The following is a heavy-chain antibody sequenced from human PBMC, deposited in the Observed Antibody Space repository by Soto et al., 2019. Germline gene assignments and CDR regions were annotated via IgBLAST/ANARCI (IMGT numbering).Heavy chain of an antibody. J-gene: IGHJ5*02. V-gene: IGHV1-8*01. CDR1: GYTFTSYD. D-gene: IGHD3-3*01. CDR2: MNPNSGNT. CDR3: ARYFGVVIPSNNWFDP. Sequence: ASVKVSCKASGYTFTSYDINWVRQATGQGLEWMGWMNPNSGNTGYAQKFQGRVTMTRNTSISTAYMELSSLRSEDTAVYYCARYFGVVIPSNNWFDPWGQGTLVTVSS.